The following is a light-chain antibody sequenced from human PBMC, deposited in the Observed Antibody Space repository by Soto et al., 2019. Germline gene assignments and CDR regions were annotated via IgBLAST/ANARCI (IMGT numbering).Light chain of an antibody. CDR1: QSVSNY. CDR3: QQRSNWPPFT. Sequence: IVLTQSPATLSLSPGERATLSFRASQSVSNYLAWYQQKPGQAPRLLIYDASNRATGIPARLSGSGSGTDFTLTISSLEPEDFAVYYCQQRSNWPPFTFGPGTKVDIK. V-gene: IGKV3-11*01. CDR2: DAS. J-gene: IGKJ3*01.